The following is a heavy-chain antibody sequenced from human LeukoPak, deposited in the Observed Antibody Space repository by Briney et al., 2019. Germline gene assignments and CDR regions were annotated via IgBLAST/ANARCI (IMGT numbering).Heavy chain of an antibody. CDR2: IYPGDSDI. CDR1: GYSFTEFW. D-gene: IGHD3-22*01. Sequence: KDGESLKISCKGSGYSFTEFWIGWVRQMPGKGLEWMGIIYPGDSDIRYSPSFQGQVTLLVDTSISTAYLQWSSLKASDTAMYYCASGITMIGELELYYGMDVWGQGTTVTVSS. J-gene: IGHJ6*02. CDR3: ASGITMIGELELYYGMDV. V-gene: IGHV5-51*01.